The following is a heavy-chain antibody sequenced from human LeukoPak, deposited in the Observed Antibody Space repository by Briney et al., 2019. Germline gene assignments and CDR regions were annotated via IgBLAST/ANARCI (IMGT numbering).Heavy chain of an antibody. CDR2: IYSGGST. V-gene: IGHV3-53*01. CDR1: GFTFSSND. D-gene: IGHD4-17*01. J-gene: IGHJ4*02. CDR3: ARVVDHDYGDYYLDY. Sequence: GGSLRLSCAASGFTFSSNDMSWVRQAPGKGLECISVIYSGGSTDYADSVEGRLTISRDNSKNTLYLQMNSLRAEDTAVYYCARVVDHDYGDYYLDYWGQGTLVTVSS.